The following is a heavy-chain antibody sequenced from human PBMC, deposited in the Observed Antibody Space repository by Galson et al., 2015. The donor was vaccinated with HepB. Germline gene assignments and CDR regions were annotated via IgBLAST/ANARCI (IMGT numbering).Heavy chain of an antibody. V-gene: IGHV1-69*06. J-gene: IGHJ6*02. CDR2: IIPIFGTA. D-gene: IGHD6-13*01. CDR1: GGTFSSYA. CDR3: ARNIEGQQLAYYYYGMDV. Sequence: SVKVSCKASGGTFSSYAISWVRQAPGQGLEWMGGIIPIFGTANYAQKFQGRVTITADKSTSTAYMELSSLRSEDTAVYYCARNIEGQQLAYYYYGMDVWGQGTTVTVSS.